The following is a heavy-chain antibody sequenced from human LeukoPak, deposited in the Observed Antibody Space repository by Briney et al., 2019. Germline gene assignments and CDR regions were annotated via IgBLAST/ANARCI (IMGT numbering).Heavy chain of an antibody. CDR1: GYTFTSYG. CDR2: NSAYSGHT. V-gene: IGHV1-18*01. CDR3: ARLLSHSPTHYFDS. Sequence: ASVKVSCKSSGYTFTSYGISWVRQAPGQGLEWMAWNSAYSGHTNYAQKFQGRVTVTADTSTNTAYMELRSLRSDDTAVYYCARLLSHSPTHYFDSWGQGALVTVSS. D-gene: IGHD2-15*01. J-gene: IGHJ4*02.